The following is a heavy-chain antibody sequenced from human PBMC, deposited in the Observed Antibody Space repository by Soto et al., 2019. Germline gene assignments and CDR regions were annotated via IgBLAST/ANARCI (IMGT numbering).Heavy chain of an antibody. Sequence: QVQLRQWGAGLLKPSETMSLTCDVSGGSFSDYYWGWIRQPPGKGLECIGEISQTGSTNYNPSLKSRVTISGDTAKYQFSVKLTSVTAADTAVYYCARGLRASYGVRLSYYYYGMDVWGQGTTVTVSS. CDR3: ARGLRASYGVRLSYYYYGMDV. CDR2: ISQTGST. D-gene: IGHD3-10*01. CDR1: GGSFSDYY. V-gene: IGHV4-34*01. J-gene: IGHJ6*02.